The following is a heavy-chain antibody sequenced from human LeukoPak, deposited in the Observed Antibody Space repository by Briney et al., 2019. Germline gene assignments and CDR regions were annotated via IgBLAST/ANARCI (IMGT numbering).Heavy chain of an antibody. Sequence: SETLSLTCTVSGDSISSSSHYWGWIRQPPGKGLEWIAIISYGGGAFYNPSLKSRVTISVDISKNQFSLTLTSVTAADTAAYYCARRYCSGGICYYFDSWGQGTLVTVSS. D-gene: IGHD2-8*02. CDR3: ARRYCSGGICYYFDS. CDR2: ISYGGGA. V-gene: IGHV4-39*01. CDR1: GDSISSSSHY. J-gene: IGHJ4*02.